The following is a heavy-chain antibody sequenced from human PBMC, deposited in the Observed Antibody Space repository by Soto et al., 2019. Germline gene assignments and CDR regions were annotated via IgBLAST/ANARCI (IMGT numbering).Heavy chain of an antibody. CDR1: GGSISSGGYS. CDR3: AGAADTAMAPFDY. Sequence: LSLTCAVSGGSISSGGYSWSWIRQPPGKGLEWIGYIYHSGSTYYNPSLKSRVTISVDRSKNQFSLKLSSVTAADTAVYYCAGAADTAMAPFDYWGQGTLVTVSS. CDR2: IYHSGST. D-gene: IGHD5-18*01. J-gene: IGHJ4*02. V-gene: IGHV4-30-2*01.